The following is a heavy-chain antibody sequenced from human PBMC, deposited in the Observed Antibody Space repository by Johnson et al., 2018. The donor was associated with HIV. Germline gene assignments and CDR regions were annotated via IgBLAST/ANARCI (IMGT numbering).Heavy chain of an antibody. CDR3: AKIRTSGTGDAFDI. D-gene: IGHD1-14*01. J-gene: IGHJ3*02. V-gene: IGHV3-30*18. CDR2: VSYDGSKK. CDR1: GFTFSSYG. Sequence: QMQLVESGGGVVQPGRSLRLSCVASGFTFSSYGMHWVHQAPGKGLEWVAIVSYDGSKKYYPDSVKGRFTISRDNSKNTLYLQMDSLRAEDTAVYYCAKIRTSGTGDAFDIWGQGTMVTVSS.